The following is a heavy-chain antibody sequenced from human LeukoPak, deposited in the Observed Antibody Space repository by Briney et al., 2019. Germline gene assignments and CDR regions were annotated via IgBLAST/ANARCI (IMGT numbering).Heavy chain of an antibody. J-gene: IGHJ4*02. CDR3: ARDPHIAAAGTIFDY. V-gene: IGHV3-23*01. CDR2: ISGSGGNT. CDR1: GFTFSSYA. Sequence: GGSLRLSCAASGFTFSSYAMSWVRQAPGKGLEWVSAISGSGGNTYYADSVKGRFTISRDNAKNSLYLQMNSLRDEDSAVYYCARDPHIAAAGTIFDYWGQGTLVTVSS. D-gene: IGHD6-13*01.